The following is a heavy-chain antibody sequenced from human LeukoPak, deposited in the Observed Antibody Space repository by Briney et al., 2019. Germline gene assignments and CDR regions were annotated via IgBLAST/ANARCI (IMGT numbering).Heavy chain of an antibody. J-gene: IGHJ5*02. CDR1: GYTFTSYG. Sequence: ASVKVSCKASGYTFTSYGISWVRQAPGQGLEWMGWISAYNGNTNYAQKLQGRVTMTRNTSISTAYMELSSLRSEDTAVYYCARGLAAALRRGFDPWGQGTLVTVSS. CDR2: ISAYNGNT. D-gene: IGHD6-13*01. CDR3: ARGLAAALRRGFDP. V-gene: IGHV1-18*01.